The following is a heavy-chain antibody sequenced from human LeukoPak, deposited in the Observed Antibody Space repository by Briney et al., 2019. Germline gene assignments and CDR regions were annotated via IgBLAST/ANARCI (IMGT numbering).Heavy chain of an antibody. Sequence: GGSLRLSCAASGFTFDDYGMSWVRQAPGKGLEWVSGINWNGGSTGYADSVKGRFTISRDNTKNSLYLQMNSLRAEDTALYHCARDAPYYYDSSGYPTFDPWGQGTLVTVSS. CDR2: INWNGGST. CDR1: GFTFDDYG. D-gene: IGHD3-22*01. V-gene: IGHV3-20*01. CDR3: ARDAPYYYDSSGYPTFDP. J-gene: IGHJ5*02.